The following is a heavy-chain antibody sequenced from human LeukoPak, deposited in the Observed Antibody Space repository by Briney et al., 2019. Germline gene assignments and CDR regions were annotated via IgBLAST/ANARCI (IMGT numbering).Heavy chain of an antibody. V-gene: IGHV1-2*02. CDR2: INPNSGGT. CDR1: GYTFTGYY. CDR3: ARETGMVAYLDY. J-gene: IGHJ4*02. Sequence: ASVKVSCKASGYTFTGYYIHWVRQAPGQGLEWMGWINPNSGGTKYAQKFQGRVTMTRDTSISTAYMELSRLRSDDTAVYYCARETGMVAYLDYWGQGTLVTVSS. D-gene: IGHD1-26*01.